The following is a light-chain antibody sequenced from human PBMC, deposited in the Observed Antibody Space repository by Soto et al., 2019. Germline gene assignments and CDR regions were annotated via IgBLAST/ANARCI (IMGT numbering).Light chain of an antibody. CDR1: TSNIGAGYD. CDR2: NNS. V-gene: IGLV1-40*01. J-gene: IGLJ2*01. CDR3: QSYDSSLSVI. Sequence: QSVLTQPPSVSGAPGQRVAISCTGTTSNIGAGYDVHWYQQLPGKAPKLLISNNSNRPSGVPDRFSGSKSGTSASLAITGLLAEDEADYYCQSYDSSLSVIFGGGTKLTVL.